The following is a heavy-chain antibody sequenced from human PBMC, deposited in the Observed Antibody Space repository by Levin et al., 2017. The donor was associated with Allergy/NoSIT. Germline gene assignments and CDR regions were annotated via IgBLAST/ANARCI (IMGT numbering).Heavy chain of an antibody. CDR2: ISGSGGST. CDR3: AKSRWERGGNLFDY. V-gene: IGHV3-23*01. Sequence: GASVKVSCAASGFTFSSYAMSWVRQAPGKGLEWVSAISGSGGSTYYADSVKGRFTISRDNSKNTLYLQMNSLRAEDTAVYYCAKSRWERGGNLFDYWGQGTLVTVSS. CDR1: GFTFSSYA. J-gene: IGHJ4*02. D-gene: IGHD1-26*01.